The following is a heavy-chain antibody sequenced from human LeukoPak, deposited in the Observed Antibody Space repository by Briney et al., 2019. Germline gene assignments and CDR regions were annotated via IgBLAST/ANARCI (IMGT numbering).Heavy chain of an antibody. CDR1: GYTFTSYD. CDR2: MNPNSGNT. J-gene: IGHJ6*04. D-gene: IGHD3-3*01. Sequence: ASVKVSCKASGYTFTSYDINWVRQATGQELEWMGRMNPNSGNTGYAQKFQGRVTMTRNTSISTAYMELSSLRSEDTAVYYCARGGGHYDFWRMDVWGKGTTVTVSA. CDR3: ARGGGHYDFWRMDV. V-gene: IGHV1-8*01.